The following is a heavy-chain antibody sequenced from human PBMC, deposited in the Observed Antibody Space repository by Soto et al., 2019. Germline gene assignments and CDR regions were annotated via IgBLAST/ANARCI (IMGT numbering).Heavy chain of an antibody. J-gene: IGHJ6*02. V-gene: IGHV1-3*05. CDR2: INAGNGNT. CDR3: ASSYYYGSGRYSGYYYGMDV. D-gene: IGHD3-10*01. CDR1: GYTFTNYA. Sequence: QVQLVQSGAEEKKPGASVKVSCKASGYTFTNYAMHWVRQAPGQRLEWMGWINAGNGNTKYSQKFQGRVTITRDTSASTAYMELSSLRSEDTAVYYCASSYYYGSGRYSGYYYGMDVWSQGTTVTVSS.